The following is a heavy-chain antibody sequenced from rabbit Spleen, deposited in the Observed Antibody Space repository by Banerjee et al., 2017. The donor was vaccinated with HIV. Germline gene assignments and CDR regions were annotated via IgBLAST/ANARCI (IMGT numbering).Heavy chain of an antibody. V-gene: IGHV1S45*01. Sequence: LEESGGGLVKPGGTLTLTCTVSGFSFSSNWICWVRQAPGKGLEWIACIDTNDGDTDYANWPKGRFTISKTSSTTVTLQMTSLTAADTATYFCARDTGSSFSSYGMDLWGQGTLAPS. D-gene: IGHD8-1*01. CDR2: IDTNDGDT. J-gene: IGHJ6*01. CDR3: ARDTGSSFSSYGMDL. CDR1: GFSFSSNW.